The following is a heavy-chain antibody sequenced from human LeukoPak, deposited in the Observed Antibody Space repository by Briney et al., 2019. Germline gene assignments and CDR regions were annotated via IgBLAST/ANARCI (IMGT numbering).Heavy chain of an antibody. J-gene: IGHJ4*02. CDR2: ISGDNRDT. Sequence: GTSVKVSCKASGYSFRNYGLTWVRQVPGQGLEWMGWISGDNRDTDSAEKFQGRLTMTTDTSTSTAYMDLRSLRSDDTGIYYCARLIRAAALIDYWGQGTLDTVSS. CDR3: ARLIRAAALIDY. CDR1: GYSFRNYG. V-gene: IGHV1-18*01. D-gene: IGHD6-13*01.